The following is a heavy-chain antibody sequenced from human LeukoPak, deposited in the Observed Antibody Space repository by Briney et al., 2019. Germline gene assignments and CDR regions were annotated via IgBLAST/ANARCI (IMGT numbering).Heavy chain of an antibody. V-gene: IGHV3-53*01. CDR3: ARAVSIFGVASLEFDY. CDR1: GFTVSSNY. D-gene: IGHD3-3*01. CDR2: IYSGGST. Sequence: GGSLRLSCTASGFTVSSNYMSWVRQAPGKGLEWVSVIYSGGSTYYADSVKGRFTISRDNSKNTLYLQMNSLRAEDTAVYYCARAVSIFGVASLEFDYWGQGTLVTVSS. J-gene: IGHJ4*02.